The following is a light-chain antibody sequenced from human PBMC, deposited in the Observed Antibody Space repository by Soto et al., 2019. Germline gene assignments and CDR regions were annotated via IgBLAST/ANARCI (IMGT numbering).Light chain of an antibody. CDR1: QDISNY. CDR2: DAS. J-gene: IGKJ5*01. CDR3: QQYDNLLIT. Sequence: DIQMAQSASSLSSSVGGRFASTCQASQDISNYLNWYQQKPGKAPKLLIYDASNLETGVPSRFSGSGSGTDFTFTISSLQPEDIATYYCQQYDNLLITFGQGTRLEI. V-gene: IGKV1-33*01.